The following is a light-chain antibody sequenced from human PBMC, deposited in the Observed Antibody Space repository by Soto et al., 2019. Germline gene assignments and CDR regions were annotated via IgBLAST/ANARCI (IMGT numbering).Light chain of an antibody. CDR2: GAS. Sequence: EIVMTQSPATLSVSPGERATLSCRASQSVSSTLSWYQQKTGHAPMLLLYGASTRATGIPARCIGSGSVTEFTLTISSLQSEDFAVYYCQQYNNSPRGTFGGGTKVEIK. CDR1: QSVSST. V-gene: IGKV3-15*01. J-gene: IGKJ4*01. CDR3: QQYNNSPRGT.